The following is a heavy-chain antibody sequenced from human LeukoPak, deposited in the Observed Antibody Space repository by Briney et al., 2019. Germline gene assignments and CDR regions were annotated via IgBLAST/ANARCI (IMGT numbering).Heavy chain of an antibody. V-gene: IGHV4-39*07. D-gene: IGHD2-15*01. CDR2: IYYSGST. CDR1: GGSISSYY. Sequence: SSETLSLTCTVSGGSISSYYWGWIRQPPGKGLEWIGSIYYSGSTYYNPSLKSRVTISVDTSKNQFSLKLSSVTAADTAVYYCARAVVVVAATLYYFDYWGQGTLVTVSS. CDR3: ARAVVVVAATLYYFDY. J-gene: IGHJ4*02.